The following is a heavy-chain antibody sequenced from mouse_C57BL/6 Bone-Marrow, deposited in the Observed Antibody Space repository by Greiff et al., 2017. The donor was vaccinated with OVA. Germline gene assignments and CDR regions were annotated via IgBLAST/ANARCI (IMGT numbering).Heavy chain of an antibody. J-gene: IGHJ2*01. CDR1: GYTFTDYY. CDR3: ARSGPNYFDY. CDR2: INPYNGGT. Sequence: VQLQQSGPVLVKPGASVKMSCKASGYTFTDYYMNWVKQSHGKSLEWIGVINPYNGGTSYNQKFKGKATLTVDKSSSTAYMELNSLTSEDSAVYYCARSGPNYFDYWGQGTTLTVSS. V-gene: IGHV1-19*01.